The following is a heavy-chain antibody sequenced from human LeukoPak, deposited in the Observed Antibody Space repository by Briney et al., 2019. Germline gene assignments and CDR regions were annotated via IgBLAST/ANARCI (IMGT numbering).Heavy chain of an antibody. CDR3: ASSIAVAGGFDI. J-gene: IGHJ3*02. V-gene: IGHV4-59*01. D-gene: IGHD6-19*01. CDR1: GGSISSYR. CDR2: IYYSGST. Sequence: SETLSLTCTVSGGSISSYRWSWIRQPPGKGLECIGYIYYSGSTHYNPSLKSRVTISVDTSKNQFSLKLSSVTAADTAVYYCASSIAVAGGFDIWGQGTMVTVSS.